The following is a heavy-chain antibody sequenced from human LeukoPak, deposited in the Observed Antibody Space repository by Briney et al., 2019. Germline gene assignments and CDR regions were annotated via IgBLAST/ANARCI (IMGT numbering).Heavy chain of an antibody. CDR2: ISYDGSNK. V-gene: IGHV3-30*18. D-gene: IGHD2-15*01. CDR3: AKQSLADCIRCPFDS. CDR1: GFTFSSYG. Sequence: PGGSLRLSCAASGFTFSSYGMHWVRQAPGKGLEWVAVISYDGSNKYYADSVKGRFTISRDNSKNTLYLQMNSLRAEDTAVYYCAKQSLADCIRCPFDSWGQGTLVTVSP. J-gene: IGHJ4*02.